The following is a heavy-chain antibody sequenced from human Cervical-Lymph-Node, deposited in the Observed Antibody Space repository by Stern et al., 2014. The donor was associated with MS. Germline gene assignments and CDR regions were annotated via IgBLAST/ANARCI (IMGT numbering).Heavy chain of an antibody. CDR2: IYYTGST. Sequence: VQLVESGPGLVKPSETLSLTCSVSGGSIRTSGYHWGWIRQPPGKGLEWIGNIYYTGSTYYKPSLKSRVNLSVDKSQNQFSLKLTSATAADTAMYYCARREMATSPLDPWGQGILVTVSS. J-gene: IGHJ5*02. CDR3: ARREMATSPLDP. V-gene: IGHV4-39*01. D-gene: IGHD5-24*01. CDR1: GGSIRTSGYH.